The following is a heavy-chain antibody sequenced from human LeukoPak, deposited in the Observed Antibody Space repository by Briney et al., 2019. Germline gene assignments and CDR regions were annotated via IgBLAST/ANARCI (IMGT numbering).Heavy chain of an antibody. CDR1: GFTFDDYG. CDR3: ARSYYYDSLDAFDI. V-gene: IGHV3-20*04. CDR2: INWNGGST. J-gene: IGHJ3*02. D-gene: IGHD3-22*01. Sequence: PGRSLRLSCAASGFTFDDYGMSCVRHAPGKWRQWGSGINWNGGSTAYADSVKVRFTISRDKAKNTLYLQMNSLRVEDTAVYYCARSYYYDSLDAFDIWGQGTMVTVSS.